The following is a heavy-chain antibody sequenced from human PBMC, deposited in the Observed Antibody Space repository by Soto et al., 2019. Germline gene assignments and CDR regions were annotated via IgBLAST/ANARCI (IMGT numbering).Heavy chain of an antibody. D-gene: IGHD1-26*01. CDR3: ARKNPGREWELPDY. V-gene: IGHV3-30*03. CDR1: GFAFSTYG. Sequence: VQLVESGGGVVQPGRSLRLSCAASGFAFSTYGMHWVRQAPGKGLEWVAVTTSDGARLNYADSVKGRFTISRDNSRTSLYLQINSLRIDDTAVYYCARKNPGREWELPDYWGQGTLVTDYS. J-gene: IGHJ4*02. CDR2: TTSDGARL.